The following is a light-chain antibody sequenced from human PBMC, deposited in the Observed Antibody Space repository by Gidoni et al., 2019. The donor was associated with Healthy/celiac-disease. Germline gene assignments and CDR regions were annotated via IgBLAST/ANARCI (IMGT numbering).Light chain of an antibody. CDR2: AAS. Sequence: DIQMTKYPSSLSASVGDRVNITCRASKSISSYLNWYQQKPGKAPKLLIYAASSLQSGVPSRFSGSGSGTDFTLTIISLQPEDFATYYCQQSYSTPYTFGQGTKLEI. CDR1: KSISSY. J-gene: IGKJ2*01. CDR3: QQSYSTPYT. V-gene: IGKV1-39*01.